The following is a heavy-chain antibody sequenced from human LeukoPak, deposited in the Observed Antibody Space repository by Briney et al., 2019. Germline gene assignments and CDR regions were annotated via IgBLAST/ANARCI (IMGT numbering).Heavy chain of an antibody. CDR1: GGSISSTNW. CDR2: ISLTGGT. CDR3: SRESGAFCPFGY. V-gene: IGHV4-4*02. J-gene: IGHJ4*02. D-gene: IGHD1-26*01. Sequence: PSETLSLTCGVSGGSISSTNWWRCVRQPPARGLEWIGEISLTGGTHYHPSLNGRVTMSLDESSNQLSLDLTSVTAADTAIYYCSRESGAFCPFGYWGQGTLVIVPP.